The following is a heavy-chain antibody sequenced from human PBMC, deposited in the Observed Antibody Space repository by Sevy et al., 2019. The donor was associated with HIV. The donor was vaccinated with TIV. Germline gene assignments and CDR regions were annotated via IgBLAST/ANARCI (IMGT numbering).Heavy chain of an antibody. J-gene: IGHJ6*02. CDR2: ISYDGSNK. Sequence: GGSLRLSCAASGFTFSNYAIHWVRQAPGKGLQWVAVISYDGSNKYYADSVKGRFTISTDNSKNTLYLQMNSLRAEDTAVYYCARDPTNWNSAEGLQYYYYYYGMDVWGQGTTVTVSS. D-gene: IGHD1-7*01. V-gene: IGHV3-30-3*01. CDR3: ARDPTNWNSAEGLQYYYYYYGMDV. CDR1: GFTFSNYA.